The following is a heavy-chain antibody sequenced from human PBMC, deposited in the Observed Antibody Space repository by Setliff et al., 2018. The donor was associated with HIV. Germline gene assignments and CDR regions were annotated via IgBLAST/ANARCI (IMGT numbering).Heavy chain of an antibody. Sequence: ASVKVSCKASGGTFSSYAISWVRQAPGQGLEWMGGIIPIFGTANYAQKFQGRVTITTDESTSTAYMELSSLRSEDTAVYYCAIEPLPGDFGDFWGQGTLVTVSS. CDR2: IIPIFGTA. J-gene: IGHJ4*02. CDR3: AIEPLPGDFGDF. V-gene: IGHV1-69*05. D-gene: IGHD7-27*01. CDR1: GGTFSSYA.